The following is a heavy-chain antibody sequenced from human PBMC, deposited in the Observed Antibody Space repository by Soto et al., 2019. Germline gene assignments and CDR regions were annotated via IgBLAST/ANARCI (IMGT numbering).Heavy chain of an antibody. Sequence: SETLSLTCTVSGGSVSSGSYCWSWIRQPPGKGLEWIGYTYYSGSTNYNPSLKSRVTISVDTSKNQFSLKLSSVTAADTAVYYCAKSIAADISFDPWGQGTLVTVSS. CDR1: GGSVSSGSYC. V-gene: IGHV4-61*01. CDR2: TYYSGST. J-gene: IGHJ5*02. CDR3: AKSIAADISFDP. D-gene: IGHD6-6*01.